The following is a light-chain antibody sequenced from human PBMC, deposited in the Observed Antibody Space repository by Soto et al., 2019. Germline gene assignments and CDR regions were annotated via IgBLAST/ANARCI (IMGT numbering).Light chain of an antibody. J-gene: IGKJ2*01. CDR1: QSVSSY. V-gene: IGKV3-11*01. CDR2: DAS. CDR3: QQYGNSPGYT. Sequence: EIVLTQSPATLSLSPGERATLSCRASQSVSSYLAWYQQKPGQAPRLLIYDASNRATGIPARFSGSGSGTDFTLTISSLEPEDFAVYYCQQYGNSPGYTFGQGTKVDIK.